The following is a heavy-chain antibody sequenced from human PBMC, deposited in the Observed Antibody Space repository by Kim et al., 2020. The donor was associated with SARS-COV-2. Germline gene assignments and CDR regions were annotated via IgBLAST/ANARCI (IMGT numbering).Heavy chain of an antibody. Sequence: SETLSLTCTVSRGSIRPYYWSWIRQPPGKGLEWIGYICDTGDTNSNPSLRSRVTISVDRSKNKFSLKLKSVTAADSGVYYCARDGDTDWFDSWGQGTLVTVSS. CDR1: RGSIRPYY. CDR2: ICDTGDT. D-gene: IGHD2-21*01. CDR3: ARDGDTDWFDS. J-gene: IGHJ5*01. V-gene: IGHV4-59*13.